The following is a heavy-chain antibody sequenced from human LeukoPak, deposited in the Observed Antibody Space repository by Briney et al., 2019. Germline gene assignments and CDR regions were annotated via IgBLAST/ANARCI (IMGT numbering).Heavy chain of an antibody. V-gene: IGHV4-31*02. CDR3: ARSSSGPYNWFDP. Sequence: WVRQHPGKGLEWIGYIYYSGSTYYNPSLKSRVTISVDTSKNQFSLKLSSVTAADTAVYYCARSSSGPYNWFDPWGQGTLVTVSS. J-gene: IGHJ5*02. D-gene: IGHD6-25*01. CDR2: IYYSGST.